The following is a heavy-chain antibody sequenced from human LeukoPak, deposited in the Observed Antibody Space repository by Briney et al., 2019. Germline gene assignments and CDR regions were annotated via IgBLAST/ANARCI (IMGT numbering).Heavy chain of an antibody. CDR3: ARDAYYDSSGYPEYFQH. Sequence: GASVKVSCKTSGFTFTGYYVHWVRQAPGQGLEWMGWINTNTGNPTYAQGFTGRFVFSLDTSVSTAYLQISSLKAEDTAVYYCARDAYYDSSGYPEYFQHWGQGTLVTVSS. CDR1: GFTFTGYY. D-gene: IGHD3-22*01. J-gene: IGHJ1*01. CDR2: INTNTGNP. V-gene: IGHV7-4-1*02.